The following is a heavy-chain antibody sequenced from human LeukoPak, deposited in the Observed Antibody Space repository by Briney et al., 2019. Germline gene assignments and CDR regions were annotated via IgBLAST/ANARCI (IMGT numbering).Heavy chain of an antibody. CDR2: ISWNSGNI. CDR3: AKDGCGGDCYLHH. D-gene: IGHD2-21*01. J-gene: IGHJ5*02. CDR1: GFTFDDYA. V-gene: IGHV3-9*03. Sequence: PGRSLRLSCAASGFTFDDYAMHWVRQGPGKGLEWVAGISWNSGNINYADSVKGRFTTSRDNAKNSLYLQMNSLRVEDMALYYCAKDGCGGDCYLHHWGQGTLVTVSS.